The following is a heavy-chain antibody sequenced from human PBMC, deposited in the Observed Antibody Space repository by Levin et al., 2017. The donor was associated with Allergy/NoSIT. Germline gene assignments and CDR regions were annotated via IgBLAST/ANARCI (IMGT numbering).Heavy chain of an antibody. CDR1: GGSISSYY. D-gene: IGHD6-13*01. CDR3: ARGRQQLTPYYFDY. V-gene: IGHV4-59*01. Sequence: SETLSLTCTVSGGSISSYYWSWIRQPPGKGLEWIGYIYYSGSTNYNPSLKSRVTISVDTSKNQFSLKLSSVTAADTAVYYCARGRQQLTPYYFDYWGQGTLVTVSS. J-gene: IGHJ4*02. CDR2: IYYSGST.